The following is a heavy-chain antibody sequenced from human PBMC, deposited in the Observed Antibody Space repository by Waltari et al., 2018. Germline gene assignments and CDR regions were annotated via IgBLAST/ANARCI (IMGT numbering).Heavy chain of an antibody. Sequence: EVQLVESGGGLVQPGGSLRLSCAASGFTFNTYWMKWIRQAPGKGLEWVANINPDGSQKFYVDSVKGRFTVSRDNAQNSLYLQMNNLRAEDTAVYYCTTLARGESGDYLGQGTLVTVSS. CDR3: TTLARGESGDY. D-gene: IGHD3-10*01. CDR1: GFTFNTYW. CDR2: INPDGSQK. J-gene: IGHJ4*02. V-gene: IGHV3-7*01.